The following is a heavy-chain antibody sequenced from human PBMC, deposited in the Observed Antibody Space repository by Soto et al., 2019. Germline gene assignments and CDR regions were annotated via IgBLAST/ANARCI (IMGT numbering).Heavy chain of an antibody. CDR2: ISGSGGST. J-gene: IGHJ4*02. V-gene: IGHV3-23*01. CDR1: GFTFSSYA. D-gene: IGHD3-9*01. Sequence: GGSLRLSCAASGFTFSSYAMSWVRQAPGKGLEWVSAISGSGGSTYYADSVKGLFTISRDNSKNTLYLQMKSLRAEDTAVYYCAKVGTPGGYDILTGYYGYYFDYWGQGTLVTVSS. CDR3: AKVGTPGGYDILTGYYGYYFDY.